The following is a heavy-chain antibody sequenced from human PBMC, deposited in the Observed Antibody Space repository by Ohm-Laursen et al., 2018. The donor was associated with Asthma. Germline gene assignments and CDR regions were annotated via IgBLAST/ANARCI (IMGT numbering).Heavy chain of an antibody. CDR3: ARDVMEWYLPAFDF. J-gene: IGHJ4*02. CDR1: GFTFRSYA. V-gene: IGHV3-30-3*01. D-gene: IGHD3-3*01. CDR2: GGSYYDGGLK. Sequence: SLRLSCSASGFTFRSYAMHWVRQAPGKGLEWVAVGGSYYDGGLKYYADSVNGRFTVSRDDSKNTLYLQMNSLRPDDTAVYYCARDVMEWYLPAFDFWGQGTLDTVSS.